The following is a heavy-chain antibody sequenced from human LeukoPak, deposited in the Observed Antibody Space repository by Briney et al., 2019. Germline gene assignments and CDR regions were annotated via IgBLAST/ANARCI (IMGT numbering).Heavy chain of an antibody. Sequence: GGSLRLSCAASGFTFRDYGMHWVRQAPGKGLEWVAVISYDGSNKYYADSVKGRFTISRDNSKNTLYLQMNSLRAEDTAVYYCAKGVESDYWGQGTLVTVSS. J-gene: IGHJ4*02. CDR2: ISYDGSNK. CDR3: AKGVESDY. V-gene: IGHV3-30*18. CDR1: GFTFRDYG.